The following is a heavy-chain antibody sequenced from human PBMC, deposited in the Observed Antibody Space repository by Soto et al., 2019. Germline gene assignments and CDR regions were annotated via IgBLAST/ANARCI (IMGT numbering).Heavy chain of an antibody. D-gene: IGHD3-22*01. CDR2: IYYSGST. CDR3: AATPIITMIVVVTTGWFDP. CDR1: GGSISSYY. Sequence: SETLSLTCTVSGGSISSYYWSWIRQPPGKGLEWIGYIYYSGSTNYNPSLKSRVTISVDTSKNQFSLKLSSVTAADTAVYYCAATPIITMIVVVTTGWFDPWGQGTLVTVSS. J-gene: IGHJ5*02. V-gene: IGHV4-59*08.